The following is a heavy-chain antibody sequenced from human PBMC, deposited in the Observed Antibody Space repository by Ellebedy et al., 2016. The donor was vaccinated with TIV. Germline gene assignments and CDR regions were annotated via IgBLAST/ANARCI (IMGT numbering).Heavy chain of an antibody. CDR3: AKDWAHSYYDSSGYHED. J-gene: IGHJ4*02. D-gene: IGHD3-22*01. V-gene: IGHV3-23*01. CDR1: GFTFSSYA. CDR2: ISGSGGST. Sequence: PGGSLRLSCAASGFTFSSYAMSWVRQAPGKGLEWVSAISGSGGSTYYADSMKGRFTISRDNSKNTLYLQMNSLSAEDTAVYYCAKDWAHSYYDSSGYHEDWGQGTQVTVSS.